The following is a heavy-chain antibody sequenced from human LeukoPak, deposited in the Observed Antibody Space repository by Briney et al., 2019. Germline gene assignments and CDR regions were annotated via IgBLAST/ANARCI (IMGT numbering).Heavy chain of an antibody. J-gene: IGHJ4*02. V-gene: IGHV3-48*03. CDR1: GFTFSSYE. Sequence: TGGSLRLSCAASGFTFSSYEMNWVRQAPGKGLEWVSYISSSGSTIYYADSVKGRFTISRDNAKNSLYLQMNSLRAEDTAVYYCASVPTLYSDFDYWGQGTLVTVSS. D-gene: IGHD2-15*01. CDR3: ASVPTLYSDFDY. CDR2: ISSSGSTI.